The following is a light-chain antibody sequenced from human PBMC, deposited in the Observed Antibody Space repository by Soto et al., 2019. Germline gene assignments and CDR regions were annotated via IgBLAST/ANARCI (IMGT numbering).Light chain of an antibody. V-gene: IGLV2-14*01. Sequence: QSVLTQPASVSGSPGQSITISCTGTSSDVGGYNYVSWYQQHPGKATKLMIYDVSNRPSGVSNRFSGSKSGNTASLTISGLQAEDEADYYCSSYTSGSTRVFGTGTKVTVL. CDR3: SSYTSGSTRV. CDR2: DVS. CDR1: SSDVGGYNY. J-gene: IGLJ1*01.